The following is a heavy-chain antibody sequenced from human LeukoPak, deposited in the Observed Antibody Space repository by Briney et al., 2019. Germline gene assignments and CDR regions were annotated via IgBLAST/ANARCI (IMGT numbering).Heavy chain of an antibody. CDR1: GGSISSSSYC. Sequence: SETLSLTCTVSGGSISSSSYCWGWIRQPPGKGLEWIGSIYYSGSTYYNPSLKSRVTISVDTSKNQFSLKLSSVTAADTAVYYCARRYSGSGSYTGVRYNWFDPWGQGTLVTVSS. CDR3: ARRYSGSGSYTGVRYNWFDP. V-gene: IGHV4-39*01. D-gene: IGHD3-10*01. CDR2: IYYSGST. J-gene: IGHJ5*02.